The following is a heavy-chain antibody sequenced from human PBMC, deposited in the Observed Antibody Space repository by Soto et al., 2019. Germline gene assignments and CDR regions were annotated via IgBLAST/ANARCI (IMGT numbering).Heavy chain of an antibody. D-gene: IGHD4-17*01. CDR2: ISSSGSTI. CDR1: GFTFSDYY. J-gene: IGHJ6*02. CDR3: AREDCGDSSLGWGMDV. Sequence: GGSLRLSCAASGFTFSDYYMSWIRQAPGKGLEWVSYISSSGSTIYYADSVKGRFTISRDNAKNSLYLQMNSLRAEDTAVYYCAREDCGDSSLGWGMDVWGQGTTVTVSS. V-gene: IGHV3-11*01.